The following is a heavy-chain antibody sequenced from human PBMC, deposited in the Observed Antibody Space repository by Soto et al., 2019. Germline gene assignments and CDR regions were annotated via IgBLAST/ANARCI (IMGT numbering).Heavy chain of an antibody. D-gene: IGHD6-6*01. CDR2: INHSGST. J-gene: IGHJ4*02. CDR3: ARHRAARPIEY. CDR1: GGSFSGYY. Sequence: SETLSLTCAVYGGSFSGYYWSWIRQPPGKGLEWIGEINHSGSTNYNPPLKSRVTISVDTSKNQFSLKLSSVTAADTAVYYCARHRAARPIEYWGQGTLVTVSS. V-gene: IGHV4-34*01.